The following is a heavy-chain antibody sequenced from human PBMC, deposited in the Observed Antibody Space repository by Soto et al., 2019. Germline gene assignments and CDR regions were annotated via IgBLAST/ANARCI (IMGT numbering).Heavy chain of an antibody. V-gene: IGHV4-59*08. Sequence: SETLSLTCTVSGGSISSYYWSWIRQPPGKGLEWIGYIYNSGSTNYNPSLKSRVTTSVDTSKNQFSLKLSSLTAADTAVYYCARHRGRVYDADAYDLWGQGTMVTVSS. CDR1: GGSISSYY. CDR3: ARHRGRVYDADAYDL. J-gene: IGHJ3*01. D-gene: IGHD5-12*01. CDR2: IYNSGST.